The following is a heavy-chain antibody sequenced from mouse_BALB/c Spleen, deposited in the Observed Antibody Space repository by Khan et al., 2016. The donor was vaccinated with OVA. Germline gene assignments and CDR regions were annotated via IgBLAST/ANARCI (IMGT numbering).Heavy chain of an antibody. CDR1: GYTFTSYW. J-gene: IGHJ3*01. CDR3: ARAYFGNYEFAY. Sequence: QVQLQQSGAELVKPGASVKLSCKTSGYTFTSYWIQWVKQRPGQGLGWIGEIFPGTGTTYFNENFKGKVTLTIDTSSSTAFMQLSSLTSEDSAVYCCARAYFGNYEFAYWGQGTLVTVSA. D-gene: IGHD2-10*01. CDR2: IFPGTGTT. V-gene: IGHV1S132*01.